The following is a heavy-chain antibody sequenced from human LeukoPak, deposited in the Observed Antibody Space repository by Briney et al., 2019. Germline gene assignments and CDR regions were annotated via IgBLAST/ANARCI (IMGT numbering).Heavy chain of an antibody. Sequence: GASVKVSCKASGYTFTSYYMHWVRQAPGQGLEWMGIINPSGGSTSYAQKFQGRVTMTRDTSTSTVYMELSSLRSEDTAVYYCARALSETYYYDRVDYYYYYMDVWGKGTTVTVSS. CDR3: ARALSETYYYDRVDYYYYYMDV. V-gene: IGHV1-46*01. CDR1: GYTFTSYY. CDR2: INPSGGST. J-gene: IGHJ6*03. D-gene: IGHD3-22*01.